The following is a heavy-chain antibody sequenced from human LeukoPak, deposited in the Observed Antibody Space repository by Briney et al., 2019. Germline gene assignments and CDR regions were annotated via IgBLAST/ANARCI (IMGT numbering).Heavy chain of an antibody. CDR2: FDPEDGET. Sequence: GASVKVSCKVSGSTLTELSMHWVRRAAGKRREWMGGFDPEDGETIYAQKLQGRVTMTEDTSTDTAYMELSSLRSEDTAVYYCATDAVVANYYGGGYWGQRTLVTVSS. D-gene: IGHD4-23*01. CDR3: ATDAVVANYYGGGY. V-gene: IGHV1-24*01. J-gene: IGHJ4*02. CDR1: GSTLTELS.